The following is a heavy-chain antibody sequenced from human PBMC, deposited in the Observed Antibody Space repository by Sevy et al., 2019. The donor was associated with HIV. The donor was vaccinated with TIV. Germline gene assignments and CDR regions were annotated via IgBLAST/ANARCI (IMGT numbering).Heavy chain of an antibody. Sequence: SETLSLTCTVSGGSISSGGYYWSWIRQHPGKGLEWIGYIYYSGSTYYNPSLKSRVTISVDTSKNQFSLKLSSVTAADTAVYYCARAVSDYDNRTPFDYWGQGTLVTVSS. D-gene: IGHD3-22*01. CDR3: ARAVSDYDNRTPFDY. CDR2: IYYSGST. J-gene: IGHJ4*02. V-gene: IGHV4-31*03. CDR1: GGSISSGGYY.